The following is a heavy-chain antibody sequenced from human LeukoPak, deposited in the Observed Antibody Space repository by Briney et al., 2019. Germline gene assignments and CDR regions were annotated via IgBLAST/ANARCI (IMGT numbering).Heavy chain of an antibody. D-gene: IGHD1-26*01. CDR3: ATTPTIVGATKPFDY. V-gene: IGHV1-24*01. CDR2: FDPEDGET. CDR1: GYXLTELS. Sequence: ASVKVSCKVSGYXLTELSIHWVRQAPGKGLEWMGGFDPEDGETIYAQKFQGRVTMTEDTSTDTAYMELSSLRSEDTAVYYCATTPTIVGATKPFDYWGQGTLVTVSS. J-gene: IGHJ4*02.